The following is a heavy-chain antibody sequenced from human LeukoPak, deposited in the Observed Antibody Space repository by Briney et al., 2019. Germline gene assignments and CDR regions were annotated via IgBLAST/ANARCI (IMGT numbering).Heavy chain of an antibody. V-gene: IGHV4-4*02. Sequence: SGTLSLTCGVSGGSVSSSYWWSWVRQPPGKGLDWIGEIYHSGNTNYNPSLKSRVTISVDTSKNQFSLKLSSVTAADTAVYYCARGRDYVGRYFDYWGQGTLVTVSS. J-gene: IGHJ4*02. CDR2: IYHSGNT. D-gene: IGHD4-17*01. CDR3: ARGRDYVGRYFDY. CDR1: GGSVSSSYW.